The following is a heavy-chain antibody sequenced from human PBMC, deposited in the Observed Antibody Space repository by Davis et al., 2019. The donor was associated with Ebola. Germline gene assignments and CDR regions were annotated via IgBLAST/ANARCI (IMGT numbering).Heavy chain of an antibody. CDR2: IRDDGSNK. J-gene: IGHJ2*01. CDR3: AKDKTTVTQYWYLDL. D-gene: IGHD4-17*01. V-gene: IGHV3-30*02. CDR1: GFTFSSYG. Sequence: GESLKISCAAPGFTFSSYGMHWVRQAPGKGLEWVGFIRDDGSNKYYADSVKGRFTISRDNAKNTLYLQINSLRAEETALYFCAKDKTTVTQYWYLDLWGRGTLVTVSS.